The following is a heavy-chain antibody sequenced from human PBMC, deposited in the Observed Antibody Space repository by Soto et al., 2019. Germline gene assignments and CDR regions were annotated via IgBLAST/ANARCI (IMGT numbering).Heavy chain of an antibody. CDR2: ISNDGRNK. Sequence: QVQMVESGGGVVQPGRSLTLSCAASGFSFSTFGMHWVRQAPGKGLQWLAVISNDGRNKYYEYSVKGRFTISRDNSKDTVFLQMNSLRGEDTGTYYCAKVIRADSTSSNFYYYSAMDVWGQGTTVTVSS. CDR1: GFSFSTFG. J-gene: IGHJ6*02. V-gene: IGHV3-30*18. CDR3: AKVIRADSTSSNFYYYSAMDV. D-gene: IGHD6-6*01.